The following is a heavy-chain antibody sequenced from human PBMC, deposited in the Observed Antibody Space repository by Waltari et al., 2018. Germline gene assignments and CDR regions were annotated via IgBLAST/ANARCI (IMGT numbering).Heavy chain of an antibody. D-gene: IGHD3-10*01. J-gene: IGHJ6*02. CDR2: IYYSGST. Sequence: QLQLQESGPGLVKPSETLSLTCTVSGGSISSSSYYWAWIRQPPGKGLEWIGSIYYSGSTYYNPSLKSRVTISVDTSKNQFSLKLSSVTAADTAVYYCATPEGRLPGYYYGMDVWGQGTTVTVSS. V-gene: IGHV4-39*07. CDR1: GGSISSSSYY. CDR3: ATPEGRLPGYYYGMDV.